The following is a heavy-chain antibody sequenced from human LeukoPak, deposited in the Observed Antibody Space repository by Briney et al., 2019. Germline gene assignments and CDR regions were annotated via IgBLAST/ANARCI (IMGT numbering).Heavy chain of an antibody. J-gene: IGHJ4*02. CDR3: ARQPPTVTTYFDY. V-gene: IGHV4-59*01. CDR2: IYYSGST. D-gene: IGHD4-17*01. CDR1: GGSISSYY. Sequence: SETLSLTCTVSGGSISSYYWSWIRQPPGKGLEWIGYIYYSGSTNYNPSLKSRATISVDTSKNQFSLKLSSVTAAGTAVYYCARQPPTVTTYFDYWGQGTLVTVSS.